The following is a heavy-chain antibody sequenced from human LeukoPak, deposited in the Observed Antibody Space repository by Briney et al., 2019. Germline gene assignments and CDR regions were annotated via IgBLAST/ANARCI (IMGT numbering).Heavy chain of an antibody. J-gene: IGHJ4*02. CDR1: GGSINSSRSY. CDR3: ARDSGSSDGDSYFDY. D-gene: IGHD4-17*01. Sequence: SETLSLTCTVSGGSINSSRSYWGWIRQPPGKGLEWIGSIYYSGSTYYNPSLRSRVTISIDTSKNQFSLKLNSVTAADTAVYYCARDSGSSDGDSYFDYWGQGTLVTVSS. CDR2: IYYSGST. V-gene: IGHV4-39*07.